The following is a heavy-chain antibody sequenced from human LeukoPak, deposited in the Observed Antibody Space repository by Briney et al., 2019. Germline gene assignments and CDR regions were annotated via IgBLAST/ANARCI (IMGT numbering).Heavy chain of an antibody. CDR3: AREGRY. V-gene: IGHV4-39*07. Sequence: SETLSLTCTVSGGSISSISYYWGWIRQPPGKGLEWIGTVYYSETYYNPSLKSRVTISADTSKNQFSLKLSSVTAADTAVYYCAREGRYWGQGTLVTVSS. CDR2: VYYSET. CDR1: GGSISSISYY. J-gene: IGHJ4*02.